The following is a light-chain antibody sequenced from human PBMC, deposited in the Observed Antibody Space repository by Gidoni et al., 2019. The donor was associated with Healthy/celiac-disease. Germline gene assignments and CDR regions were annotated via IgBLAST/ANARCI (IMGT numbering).Light chain of an antibody. J-gene: IGLJ2*01. CDR1: SSDLGGYNS. V-gene: IGLV2-8*01. CDR3: SSDAGSNNGV. Sequence: PPSASGSPGQSVTISCTGTSSDLGGYNSVSWYQHHPGTAPTLMIYEVSQPPAGAHDRFTGSTSGNTASLTVAGLYDEDEAYYYCSSDAGSNNGVFGGGTKLTVL. CDR2: EVS.